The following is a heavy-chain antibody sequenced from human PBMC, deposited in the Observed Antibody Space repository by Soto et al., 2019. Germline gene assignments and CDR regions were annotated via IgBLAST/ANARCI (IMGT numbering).Heavy chain of an antibody. CDR1: GGSFSGYY. J-gene: IGHJ3*02. CDR3: AAGLGYDILTGLDAFDI. D-gene: IGHD3-9*01. CDR2: INHSGST. Sequence: SETLSLTCAVYGGSFSGYYWSWIRQPPGKGLEWIGEINHSGSTNYNPSLKSRVTISVDTSKNQFSLKLSSVTAADTAVYYCAAGLGYDILTGLDAFDIWGQGTMVT. V-gene: IGHV4-34*01.